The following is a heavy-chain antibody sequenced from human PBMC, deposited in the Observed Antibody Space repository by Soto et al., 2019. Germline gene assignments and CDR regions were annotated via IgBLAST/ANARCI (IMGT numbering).Heavy chain of an antibody. J-gene: IGHJ4*02. CDR2: IYPAGPT. Sequence: PXVSLRLSGAASGFTVSGMFMNWVRQAPGKGLEWVSVIYPAGPTYYADSVKGRFTISRDNSKNTLFLQLNNLRAEDTAVYYCARDADSSGLHYWGQGILVTVSS. CDR3: ARDADSSGLHY. CDR1: GFTVSGMF. V-gene: IGHV3-53*01. D-gene: IGHD6-19*01.